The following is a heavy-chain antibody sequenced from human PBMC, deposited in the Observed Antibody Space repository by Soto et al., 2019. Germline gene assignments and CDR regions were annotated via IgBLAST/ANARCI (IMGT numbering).Heavy chain of an antibody. D-gene: IGHD3-16*01. V-gene: IGHV4-59*08. Sequence: SETLSLTCSVSGGSTSSYYWSWIRQPPGKGLEWIGYIYYSGSTNYNPSLKSRVTISVDTSKNQFSLKLSSVTAADTAVYYCARRYGWAFHIWGQGPIVT. CDR1: GGSTSSYY. J-gene: IGHJ3*02. CDR2: IYYSGST. CDR3: ARRYGWAFHI.